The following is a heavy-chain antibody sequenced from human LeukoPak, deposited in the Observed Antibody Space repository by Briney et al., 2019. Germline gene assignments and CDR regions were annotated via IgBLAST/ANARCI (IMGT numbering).Heavy chain of an antibody. D-gene: IGHD2-15*01. CDR3: TRGDIVVVTNWFDP. CDR1: GGTFSSYA. V-gene: IGHV1-69*05. Sequence: ASVKVSCKASGGTFSSYAISWVRQAPGQGLEWMGGIIPIFGTANYAQKFQGRVTITTDEFTSTAYMELSSLRSEDTAVYYCTRGDIVVVTNWFDPWGQGTLVTVSS. CDR2: IIPIFGTA. J-gene: IGHJ5*02.